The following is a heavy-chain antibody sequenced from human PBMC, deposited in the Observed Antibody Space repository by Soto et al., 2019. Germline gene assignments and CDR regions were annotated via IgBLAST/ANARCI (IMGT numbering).Heavy chain of an antibody. CDR1: GFTFSAYW. Sequence: EVQLVESGGGLVQPGGSLRLSCAASGFTFSAYWLGWGRQAPGTGLQWVATIKTDGSEKYYVDSVTGRFTISRDNDKNSLYLQLNTLRAEGTGVYYCARPISGSPEDVWGQGTTVTVSS. CDR3: ARPISGSPEDV. CDR2: IKTDGSEK. D-gene: IGHD1-20*01. V-gene: IGHV3-7*05. J-gene: IGHJ6*02.